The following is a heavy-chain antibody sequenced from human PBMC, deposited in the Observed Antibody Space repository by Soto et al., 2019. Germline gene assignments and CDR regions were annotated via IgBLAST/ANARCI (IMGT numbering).Heavy chain of an antibody. D-gene: IGHD6-13*01. Sequence: QVQLVQSRAEVKKPGASVKVSCKASGYIFTDYHIHWVRQAPGQGLEFMGWINTDNGGAGSAQQFQGRVTVTRDTSITTVYLELSNLRSDDTAVYFCAKERGSNSLHPSYNWFDTWGQGTLITVSS. CDR3: AKERGSNSLHPSYNWFDT. CDR1: GYIFTDYH. J-gene: IGHJ5*02. CDR2: INTDNGGA. V-gene: IGHV1-2*02.